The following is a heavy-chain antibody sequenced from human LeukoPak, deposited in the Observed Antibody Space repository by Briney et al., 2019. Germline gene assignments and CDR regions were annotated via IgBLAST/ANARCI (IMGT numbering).Heavy chain of an antibody. Sequence: GGSLRLSCAASGFTFSNSAMSWVRQAPGKGLEWVSSFSESGGTTYYAASVKGRFTISRDNSKNTLYLQMNSLRAEDTAVYYCARTEGGYYFDYWGQGTLVTVSS. V-gene: IGHV3-23*01. CDR3: ARTEGGYYFDY. CDR2: FSESGGTT. CDR1: GFTFSNSA. D-gene: IGHD1-1*01. J-gene: IGHJ4*02.